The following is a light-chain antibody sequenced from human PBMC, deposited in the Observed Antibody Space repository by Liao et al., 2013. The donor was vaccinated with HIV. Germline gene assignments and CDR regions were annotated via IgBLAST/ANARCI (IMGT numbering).Light chain of an antibody. CDR3: QVWDTGSDHPV. Sequence: SYVLTQPPSVSVAPGKTAKITCGGSSIGSKSVHWYQQRSGQAPVLVIYYDSDRPSGIPERFSGSNSGNTATLTISRVEAGDEADYYCQVWDTGSDHPVFGGGTKLAVL. CDR2: YDS. V-gene: IGLV3-21*04. CDR1: SIGSKS. J-gene: IGLJ3*02.